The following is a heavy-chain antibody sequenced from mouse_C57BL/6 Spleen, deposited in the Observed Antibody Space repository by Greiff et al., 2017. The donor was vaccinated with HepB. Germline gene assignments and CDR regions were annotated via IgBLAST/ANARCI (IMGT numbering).Heavy chain of an antibody. CDR2: IDPEDGET. J-gene: IGHJ3*01. Sequence: EVQVVESGAELVKPGASVKLSCTASGFNIKDYYMHWVKQRTEQGLEWIGRIDPEDGETKYAPKFQGKATITADTSSNTAYLQLSSLTSEDTAVYYCASLYYSNYVFAYWGQGTLVTVSA. D-gene: IGHD2-5*01. CDR1: GFNIKDYY. CDR3: ASLYYSNYVFAY. V-gene: IGHV14-2*01.